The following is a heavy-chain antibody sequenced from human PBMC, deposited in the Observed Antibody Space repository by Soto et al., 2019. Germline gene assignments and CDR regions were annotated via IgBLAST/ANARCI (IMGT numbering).Heavy chain of an antibody. J-gene: IGHJ3*02. D-gene: IGHD1-1*01. CDR2: IYPGDSDT. V-gene: IGHV5-51*01. CDR3: ARLIRWNDDAFDI. CDR1: GYSFTSYW. Sequence: GESLKISCKGSGYSFTSYWIGWVRQMPGKGLEWMGIIYPGDSDTRYSPSFQGQVTISADKSISTAYLQWGSLKASDTAMYYGARLIRWNDDAFDIWGQGTMVTVSS.